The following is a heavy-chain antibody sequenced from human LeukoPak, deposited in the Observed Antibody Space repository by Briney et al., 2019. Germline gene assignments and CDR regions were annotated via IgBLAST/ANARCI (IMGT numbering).Heavy chain of an antibody. D-gene: IGHD1-1*01. CDR1: GFAFRNYG. CDR2: IRDDGSIK. V-gene: IGHV3-30*02. CDR3: AKDLGTRSVHDALDI. J-gene: IGHJ3*02. Sequence: GGSLRLSCAASGFAFRNYGVHWVRQAPGKGLEGVAFIRDDGSIKNYADSVKGRFTISRDNSKNTMYLQMNSLRAEDTAIYYCAKDLGTRSVHDALDIWGQGTMVTVSS.